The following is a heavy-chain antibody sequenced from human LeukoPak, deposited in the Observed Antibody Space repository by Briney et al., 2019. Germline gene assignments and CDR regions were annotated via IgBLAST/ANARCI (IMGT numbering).Heavy chain of an antibody. V-gene: IGHV4-31*03. J-gene: IGHJ5*02. CDR1: GGSISSGGYY. Sequence: SETLSLTCTVSGGSISSGGYYWSWIRQHPGKGLEWIGYIYYSGSTYYNPSLKSRVTISVDTSKNQFSLKLSSVTAADTAVYYCARTWNYGEILVGNWFDPWGQGTLVTVSS. CDR2: IYYSGST. D-gene: IGHD1-7*01. CDR3: ARTWNYGEILVGNWFDP.